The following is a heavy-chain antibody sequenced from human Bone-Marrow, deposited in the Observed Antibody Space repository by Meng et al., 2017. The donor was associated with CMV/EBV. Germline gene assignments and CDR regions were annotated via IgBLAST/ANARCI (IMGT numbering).Heavy chain of an antibody. Sequence: ASVKVSCKASGYSFSNYGITWVRQAPGQGLEWMGWITTLNGDTDSAQKFQDRVAMTTDTSTGTAYMELRSLRSDDTAVYYCARGYSSSWYEGVDYWGQGTLVTVSS. D-gene: IGHD6-13*01. CDR1: GYSFSNYG. CDR2: ITTLNGDT. V-gene: IGHV1-18*01. CDR3: ARGYSSSWYEGVDY. J-gene: IGHJ4*02.